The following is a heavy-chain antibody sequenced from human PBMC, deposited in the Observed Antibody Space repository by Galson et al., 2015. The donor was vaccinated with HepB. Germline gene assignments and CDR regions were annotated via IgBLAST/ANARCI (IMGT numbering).Heavy chain of an antibody. CDR3: AKDNESRGFDH. D-gene: IGHD2-8*01. CDR1: GFTFSIYG. Sequence: SLRLSCAASGFTFSIYGMTWVRQAPGKGLEWISTINDNGLKTYYADSVKGRFTISRDNSKSALFLQIGSLRVEDTAVYYCAKDNESRGFDHWGQGTLVTVSS. J-gene: IGHJ4*02. V-gene: IGHV3-23*01. CDR2: INDNGLKT.